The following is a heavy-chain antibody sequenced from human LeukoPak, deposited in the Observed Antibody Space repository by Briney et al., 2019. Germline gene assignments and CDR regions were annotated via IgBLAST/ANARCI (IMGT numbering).Heavy chain of an antibody. CDR1: GYDFTSVG. CDR3: ARAGSGSGWYFDY. V-gene: IGHV1-18*01. CDR2: ISPYNGNT. D-gene: IGHD6-19*01. Sequence: ASVKVSFTASGYDFTSVGITWVRRAPGQGLEWMGWISPYNGNTRYAQKFQGRVAMTTDTSTTTAYMELRGLRFNDTAVYCCARAGSGSGWYFDYWGQGTLVTVSS. J-gene: IGHJ4*02.